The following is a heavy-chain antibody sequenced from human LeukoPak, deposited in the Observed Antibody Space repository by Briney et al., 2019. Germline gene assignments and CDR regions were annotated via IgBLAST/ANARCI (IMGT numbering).Heavy chain of an antibody. J-gene: IGHJ4*02. CDR1: GFTVSSNY. CDR3: AKEEGYFNTGLDY. D-gene: IGHD1-26*01. V-gene: IGHV3-66*01. Sequence: PGGSLRLSCAASGFTVSSNYMSWVRQAPGKGLEWVSVIYSGGSTYYADSVKGRFTISRDNSKNTLYLQMNSLRAEDTAVYYCAKEEGYFNTGLDYWGQGTLVTVSS. CDR2: IYSGGST.